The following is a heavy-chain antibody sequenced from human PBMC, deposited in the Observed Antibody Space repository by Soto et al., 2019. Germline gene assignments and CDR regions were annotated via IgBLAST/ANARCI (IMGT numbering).Heavy chain of an antibody. Sequence: SETLSLTCTVSGGSISSYYWSWIRQPPGKGLEWIGYIYYSGSTNYNPSLKSRVTISVDTSKNQFSLKLSSVTAADTAVYYCARLPTPPDYGDYYFDYWGQGTLVTVSS. CDR1: GGSISSYY. J-gene: IGHJ4*02. V-gene: IGHV4-59*08. D-gene: IGHD4-17*01. CDR3: ARLPTPPDYGDYYFDY. CDR2: IYYSGST.